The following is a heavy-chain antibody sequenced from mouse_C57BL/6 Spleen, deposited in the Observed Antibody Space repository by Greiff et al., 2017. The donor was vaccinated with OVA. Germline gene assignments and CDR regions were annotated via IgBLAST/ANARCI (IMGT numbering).Heavy chain of an antibody. CDR3: APTVVATDWYFDV. V-gene: IGHV14-2*01. CDR2: IDPEDGET. J-gene: IGHJ1*03. Sequence: EVQLQQSGAELVKPGASVKLSCTASGFNIKDYYMHWVKQRTEQGLEWIGRIDPEDGETKYAPKFQGKATIPADTSSNTAYLRLSSLTSEDTAVYYGAPTVVATDWYFDVWGTGTTVTVSS. D-gene: IGHD1-1*01. CDR1: GFNIKDYY.